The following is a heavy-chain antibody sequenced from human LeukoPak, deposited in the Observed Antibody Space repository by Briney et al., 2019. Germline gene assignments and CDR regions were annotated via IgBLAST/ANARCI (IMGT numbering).Heavy chain of an antibody. J-gene: IGHJ4*02. CDR3: ANPIRGVINDY. D-gene: IGHD3-10*01. V-gene: IGHV3-23*01. CDR2: ISGSGGST. Sequence: AGGSLRLSCAASRFTFSSYAMSWVRQAPGKGLEWVSAISGSGGSTYYADSVKGRFTISRDNSKNTLYLQMNSLRAEDTAVYYCANPIRGVINDYWGQGTLVTVSS. CDR1: RFTFSSYA.